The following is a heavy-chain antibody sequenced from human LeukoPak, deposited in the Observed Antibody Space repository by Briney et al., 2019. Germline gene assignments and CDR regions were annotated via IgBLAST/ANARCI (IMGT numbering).Heavy chain of an antibody. V-gene: IGHV1-8*01. CDR2: MNPNSGNT. CDR1: GYTFTSCD. D-gene: IGHD6-19*01. J-gene: IGHJ4*02. CDR3: TRGSSGRRDN. Sequence: ASVKVSCKASGYTFTSCDTNWVRQATGQGLEWMGWMNPNSGNTGYGQSFQGRITMTRDISIGTAYMELSNLTSEDTAISYCTRGSSGRRDNWGQGTLVTVSA.